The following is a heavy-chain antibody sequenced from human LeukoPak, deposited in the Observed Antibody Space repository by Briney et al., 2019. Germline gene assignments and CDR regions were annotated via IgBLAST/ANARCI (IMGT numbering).Heavy chain of an antibody. CDR2: ISGSGVTT. D-gene: IGHD1-26*01. CDR1: GFTFSSYA. J-gene: IGHJ4*02. CDR3: AKHQWELTFDY. V-gene: IGHV3-23*01. Sequence: GGSLRLSCEASGFTFSSYAMSWVRQAPGKGLEWVSAISGSGVTTHYAGSVKGRFSISRDNSKNTLYLQMNSLRTEDTAVYYCAKHQWELTFDYWGQGTLVTVSS.